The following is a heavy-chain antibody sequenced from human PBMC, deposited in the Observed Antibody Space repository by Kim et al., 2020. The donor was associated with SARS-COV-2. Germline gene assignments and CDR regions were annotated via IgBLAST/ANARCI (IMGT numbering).Heavy chain of an antibody. Sequence: GGSLRLSCAASGFIFRDYTMSWVRQAPGKGLEWVSGINGPGSTTYYVDSVKGRFTISRDNSKNMLYLQMNSLRVEDTATCYCVKDAVQRNGVLDWFDPCGEGNLVTVSS. D-gene: IGHD2-8*01. V-gene: IGHV3-23*01. J-gene: IGHJ5*02. CDR2: INGPGSTT. CDR3: VKDAVQRNGVLDWFDP. CDR1: GFIFRDYT.